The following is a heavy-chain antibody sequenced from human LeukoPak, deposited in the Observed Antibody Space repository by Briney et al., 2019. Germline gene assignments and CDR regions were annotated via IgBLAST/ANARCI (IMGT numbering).Heavy chain of an antibody. CDR3: ARYYDVLTGYYTFDY. CDR1: GESFSGYY. CDR2: ITHSGST. D-gene: IGHD3-9*01. J-gene: IGHJ4*02. Sequence: SETLSLTCAVYGESFSGYYWSWIRQPPGKGLEWIGEITHSGSTNSNPTLKSRVTISQDISKNRFSLKLSSVTAADTAVYYCARYYDVLTGYYTFDYWGQGTLVTVSS. V-gene: IGHV4-34*01.